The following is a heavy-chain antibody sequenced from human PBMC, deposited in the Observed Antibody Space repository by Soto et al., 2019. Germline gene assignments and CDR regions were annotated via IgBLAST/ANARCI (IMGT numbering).Heavy chain of an antibody. CDR1: GGSFSGYY. V-gene: IGHV4-34*01. Sequence: SETLSLTCAVYGGSFSGYYWTWIRQPPGKGLEWIGEINHSGSTNYKPSLRSRVTISVDTSKNQLSLKVNSVTAADTAVYYCARGRTLIAGTSLDYWGQGTLVTVSS. J-gene: IGHJ4*02. D-gene: IGHD2-15*01. CDR2: INHSGST. CDR3: ARGRTLIAGTSLDY.